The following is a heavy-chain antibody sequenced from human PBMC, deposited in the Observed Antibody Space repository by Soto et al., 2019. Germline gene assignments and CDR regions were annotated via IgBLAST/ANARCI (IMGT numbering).Heavy chain of an antibody. J-gene: IGHJ4*01. CDR2: INPNSGGT. CDR3: ARLTVPLDIVVLPAASYDY. CDR1: GYTFTGYY. V-gene: IGHV1-2*02. D-gene: IGHD2-2*01. Sequence: ASLKVSCKASGYTFTGYYMHWVRQAPGQGLEWMGWINPNSGGTNYVQKFQGRVTMTRDTSISTAYMELSRLRSDDTAVYYCARLTVPLDIVVLPAASYDYWGHGTLVTVPS.